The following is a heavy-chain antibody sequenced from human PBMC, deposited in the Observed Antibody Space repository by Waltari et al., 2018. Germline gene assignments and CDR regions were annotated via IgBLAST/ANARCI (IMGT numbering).Heavy chain of an antibody. D-gene: IGHD6-13*01. V-gene: IGHV4-34*01. Sequence: QVQLQQWGAGLLKPSETLSLTCAVYGGSFSGYYWSWIRQPPGKGLGWIGEINHSGSTNYDPAIKSRGTISVDTSKNQFSLKLSSVTAADTAVYYCAREGIAAAGKGYWGQGTLVTVSS. CDR2: INHSGST. CDR3: AREGIAAAGKGY. CDR1: GGSFSGYY. J-gene: IGHJ4*02.